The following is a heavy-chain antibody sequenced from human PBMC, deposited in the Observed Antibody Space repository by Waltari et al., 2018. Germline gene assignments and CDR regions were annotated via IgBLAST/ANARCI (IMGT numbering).Heavy chain of an antibody. CDR3: ARSLVEMATIKGHDAFDI. CDR1: GGTFSSYA. CDR2: IIPIFGTA. V-gene: IGHV1-69*05. J-gene: IGHJ3*02. D-gene: IGHD5-12*01. Sequence: QVHLVQSGAEVKKPGSSVKVSCKASGGTFSSYAISWVRQAPGQGLEWMGGIIPIFGTANYAQKFQGRVTITTDESTSTAYMELSSLRSEDTAVYYCARSLVEMATIKGHDAFDIWGQGTMVTVSS.